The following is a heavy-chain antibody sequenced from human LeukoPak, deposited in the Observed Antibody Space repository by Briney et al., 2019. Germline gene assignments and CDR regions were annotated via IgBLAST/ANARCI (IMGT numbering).Heavy chain of an antibody. V-gene: IGHV3-48*03. CDR1: GFTFSSYE. D-gene: IGHD6-13*01. J-gene: IGHJ6*02. CDR2: ISSSWSTI. Sequence: GGSLRLSCAASGFTFSSYEMNWVRQAQGKGLEWVSYISSSWSTIYYADSVKGRFTISRDNAKNSLYLQMNSLRAEDTAVYYCARARYSSSWYRGSYYYYGMDVWGQGTTVTVSS. CDR3: ARARYSSSWYRGSYYYYGMDV.